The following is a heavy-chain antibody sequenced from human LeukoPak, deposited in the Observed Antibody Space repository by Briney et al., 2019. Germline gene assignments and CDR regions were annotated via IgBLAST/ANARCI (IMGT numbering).Heavy chain of an antibody. V-gene: IGHV4-59*01. CDR2: IYYSGTT. CDR3: ARGVYIAAAQYGY. J-gene: IGHJ4*02. CDR1: GGSISSYY. Sequence: SETLSLTCTVSGGSISSYYWSWIRQPPGKGMEWIGYIYYSGTTNYNPSLKSRVTISVDTSKNQFSLKLSSVTAADTAVYYCARGVYIAAAQYGYWGQGTLVSVSS. D-gene: IGHD6-13*01.